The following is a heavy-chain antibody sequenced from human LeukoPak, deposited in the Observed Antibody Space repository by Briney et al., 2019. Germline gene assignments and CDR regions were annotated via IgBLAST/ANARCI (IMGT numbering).Heavy chain of an antibody. CDR1: GYSFTNYG. CDR2: INTYNGNT. CDR3: ARAEELLFYSDP. Sequence: ASVKVSCKASGYSFTNYGISWVRQAPGQGLEWMGWINTYNGNTKFAQKFQGRVTMTTDTSTSTAYTELRSLRSDDTAVYYCARAEELLFYSDPWGQGTLVTVSS. J-gene: IGHJ5*02. V-gene: IGHV1-18*01. D-gene: IGHD3-10*01.